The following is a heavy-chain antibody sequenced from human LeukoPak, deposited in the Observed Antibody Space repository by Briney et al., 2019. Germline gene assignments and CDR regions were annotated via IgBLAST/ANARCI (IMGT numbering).Heavy chain of an antibody. Sequence: PSETLSLTCAVYGGSFSGYYWSWIRQPPGKGLDWIGEINHSGSTNYNPSLKSRVTISVDTSKNQFSLKLSSVTAADTAVYYCARDLLLKGFDPWGQGTLVTVSS. CDR2: INHSGST. J-gene: IGHJ5*02. V-gene: IGHV4-34*01. CDR1: GGSFSGYY. D-gene: IGHD2/OR15-2a*01. CDR3: ARDLLLKGFDP.